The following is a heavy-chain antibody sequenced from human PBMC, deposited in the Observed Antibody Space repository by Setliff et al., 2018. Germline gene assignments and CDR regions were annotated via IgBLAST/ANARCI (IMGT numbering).Heavy chain of an antibody. CDR2: ISNNGGST. D-gene: IGHD3-3*01. CDR1: GFTFSSYA. CDR3: ARDAPGEYDFWSGYSRRPWFDP. Sequence: GGSLRLSCAASGFTFSSYAMHWVRQAPGKGLEYVSAISNNGGSTYYANSVKGRFTISRDNSKNTLYLQMNSLRAEDTAVYYCARDAPGEYDFWSGYSRRPWFDPWGQGTLVTVSS. J-gene: IGHJ5*02. V-gene: IGHV3-64*01.